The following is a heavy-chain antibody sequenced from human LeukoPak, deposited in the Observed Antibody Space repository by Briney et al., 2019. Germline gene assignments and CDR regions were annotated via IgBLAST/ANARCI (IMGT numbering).Heavy chain of an antibody. D-gene: IGHD3-10*02. CDR3: AELGITMIGGV. J-gene: IGHJ6*04. CDR1: GGSVSSYY. V-gene: IGHV3-11*04. Sequence: LSLTCTVSGGSVSSYYWSWIRQPPGKGLEWVSYISSSGSTIYYADSVKGRSTISRDNAKNSLYLQMNSLRAEDTAVCYCAELGITMIGGVWGKGTTVTISS. CDR2: ISSSGSTI.